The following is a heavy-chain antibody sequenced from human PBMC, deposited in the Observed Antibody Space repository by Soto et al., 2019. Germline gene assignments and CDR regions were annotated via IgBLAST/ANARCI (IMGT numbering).Heavy chain of an antibody. D-gene: IGHD3-3*01. Sequence: GGSLRLSCAASGFTFSSYAMSWVRQAPGKGLEWVSAISGSGGSTYYADSVKGRFTISRDNSKNTLYLQMNSLRAEDTAVYCCAKDLRFLERLSPPRCFDYWGQGTLVTVSS. J-gene: IGHJ4*02. CDR2: ISGSGGST. CDR1: GFTFSSYA. V-gene: IGHV3-23*01. CDR3: AKDLRFLERLSPPRCFDY.